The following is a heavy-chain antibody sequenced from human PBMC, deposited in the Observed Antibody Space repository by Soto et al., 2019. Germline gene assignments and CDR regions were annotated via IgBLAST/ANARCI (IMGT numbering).Heavy chain of an antibody. CDR3: ARNVLRGYCSSSSCPFDP. D-gene: IGHD2-2*01. CDR2: ISTGGGST. CDR1: GFTFSGSA. V-gene: IGHV3-23*01. J-gene: IGHJ5*02. Sequence: VGSLRLSCAASGFTFSGSAMSWVRQAPGKGLEWVSGISTGGGSTDYADSVKGRFTISRDNSKNTLYLQMSSLRVEDTAVNYCARNVLRGYCSSSSCPFDPWGQGTLVTAPQ.